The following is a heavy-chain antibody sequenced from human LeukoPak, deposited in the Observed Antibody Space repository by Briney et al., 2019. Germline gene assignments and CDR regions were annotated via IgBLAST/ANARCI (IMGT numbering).Heavy chain of an antibody. CDR2: ISAYNGNT. V-gene: IGHV1-18*01. Sequence: ASVKVSCKASGGTFSSYGISWVRQAPGQGLEWMGWISAYNGNTNYAQRLQGRVTMTTDTSTSTAYMELRSLRSDDTAVYYCASDSYYGILTGPLYYGMDVWGQGTTVTVSS. D-gene: IGHD3-9*01. J-gene: IGHJ6*02. CDR1: GGTFSSYG. CDR3: ASDSYYGILTGPLYYGMDV.